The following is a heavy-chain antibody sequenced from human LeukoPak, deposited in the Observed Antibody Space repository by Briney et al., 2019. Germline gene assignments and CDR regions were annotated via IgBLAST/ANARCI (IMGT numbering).Heavy chain of an antibody. CDR1: GGSFSGYY. J-gene: IGHJ6*03. CDR2: INHSGST. CDR3: ARLGGSGRARPLVYYYMDV. Sequence: SETLSLTCAVYGGSFSGYYWSWIRQPPGKGLEWIGEINHSGSTNYNSSLKSRLTISVDTSKNQFSLKLSSVTAADRAVYYCARLGGSGRARPLVYYYMDVWGKGTPVTISS. V-gene: IGHV4-34*01. D-gene: IGHD3-10*01.